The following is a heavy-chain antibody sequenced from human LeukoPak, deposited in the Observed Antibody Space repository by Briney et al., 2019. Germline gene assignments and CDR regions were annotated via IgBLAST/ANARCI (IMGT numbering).Heavy chain of an antibody. CDR1: GYTFTSYY. V-gene: IGHV1-46*01. CDR3: ARDVDYYDFWSGSQNWFDP. J-gene: IGHJ5*02. CDR2: INPSGGST. Sequence: GASVKVSCKASGYTFTSYYMHWVRQAPGQGLEWMGIINPSGGSTSYAQKFQGRVTMTRGMSTSTVYMELSSLRSEDTAVYYCARDVDYYDFWSGSQNWFDPWGQGTLVTVSS. D-gene: IGHD3-3*01.